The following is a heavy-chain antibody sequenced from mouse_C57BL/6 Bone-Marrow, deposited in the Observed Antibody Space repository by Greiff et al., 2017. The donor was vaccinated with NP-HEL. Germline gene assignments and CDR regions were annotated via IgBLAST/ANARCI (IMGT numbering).Heavy chain of an antibody. CDR1: GYTFTDYE. CDR3: TRSSLITTVVPYYFDY. J-gene: IGHJ2*01. D-gene: IGHD1-1*01. Sequence: QVQLQQSGAELVRPGASVTLSCKASGYTFTDYEMHWVKQTPVHGLEWIGAIDPETGGTAYNQKFKGKAILTADKSSSTAYMELRSLTSEDSAVYYCTRSSLITTVVPYYFDYWGQGTTLTVSS. CDR2: IDPETGGT. V-gene: IGHV1-15*01.